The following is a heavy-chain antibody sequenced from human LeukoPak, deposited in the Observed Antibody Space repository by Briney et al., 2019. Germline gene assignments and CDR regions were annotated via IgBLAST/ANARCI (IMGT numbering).Heavy chain of an antibody. Sequence: GGSLRLSCAASGFTFSSYGMHWVRQAPGKGLEWVAFIRYDGSNKYYADSVKGRFTISRDNSKNTLYLQMNSLRAEDTAVFYCAKDRSGSYSQGLDYWGQGTLVTVSS. CDR3: AKDRSGSYSQGLDY. J-gene: IGHJ4*02. CDR1: GFTFSSYG. CDR2: IRYDGSNK. D-gene: IGHD1-26*01. V-gene: IGHV3-30*02.